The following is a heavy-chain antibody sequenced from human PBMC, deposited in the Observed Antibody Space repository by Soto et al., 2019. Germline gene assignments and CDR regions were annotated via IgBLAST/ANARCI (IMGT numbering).Heavy chain of an antibody. CDR2: LHYSGST. CDR3: ARGSSGYSNI. J-gene: IGHJ4*02. D-gene: IGHD5-12*01. Sequence: PSETLSLTCHVSCASMSGYYLSWIRQPPGKGLDFIGYLHYSGSTNYNPSLKSRVTMSLDTSKNQFSLKLTSVTAADTAVYYCARGSSGYSNIWGRGTLVTVSS. V-gene: IGHV4-59*01. CDR1: CASMSGYY.